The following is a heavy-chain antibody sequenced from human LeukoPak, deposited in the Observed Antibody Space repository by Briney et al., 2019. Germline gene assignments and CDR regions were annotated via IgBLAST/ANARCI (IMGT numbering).Heavy chain of an antibody. Sequence: GGSLRLSCAASGFAFSSYAMSWVRQAPGKGLEWVSAISGSGGSTYYADSVKGRFTISRNNSKNTLYLQMNSLRAEDTAVYYCAKHLPYYYDSRGFDYWGQGTLVTVSS. CDR1: GFAFSSYA. V-gene: IGHV3-23*01. J-gene: IGHJ4*02. CDR2: ISGSGGST. D-gene: IGHD3-22*01. CDR3: AKHLPYYYDSRGFDY.